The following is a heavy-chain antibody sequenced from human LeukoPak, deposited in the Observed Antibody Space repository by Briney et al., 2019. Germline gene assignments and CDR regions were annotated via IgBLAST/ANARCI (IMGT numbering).Heavy chain of an antibody. D-gene: IGHD3-22*01. J-gene: IGHJ4*02. CDR2: IKSDGSST. V-gene: IGHV3-74*01. Sequence: GGSLRLSCAASGFPFSSYWMHWVRQAPGKGLVWVSRIKSDGSSTSYADSVKGQFTISRDNAKNTVYLQMNSLRVEDTAVYYCARGGYLTYLIDYWGQGTLVTVSS. CDR3: ARGGYLTYLIDY. CDR1: GFPFSSYW.